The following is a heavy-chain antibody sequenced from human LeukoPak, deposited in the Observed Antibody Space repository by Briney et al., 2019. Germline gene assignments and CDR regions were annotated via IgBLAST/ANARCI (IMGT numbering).Heavy chain of an antibody. CDR3: AKDPDGLWS. J-gene: IGHJ5*02. D-gene: IGHD1-14*01. V-gene: IGHV3-23*01. CDR1: GFTFSNYA. Sequence: GGSLRLSCAASGFTFSNYAISWVRQAPGKGLEWVSSIGASGSSTYYADSVKGRFTISRDNSKNTLYLQMNSLRAEDTAVYYSAKDPDGLWSWGQGTLVTVSS. CDR2: IGASGSST.